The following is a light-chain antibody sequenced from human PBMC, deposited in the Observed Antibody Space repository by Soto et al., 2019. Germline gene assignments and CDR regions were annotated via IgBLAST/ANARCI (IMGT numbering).Light chain of an antibody. Sequence: QSVLTQPASVSGSLGQSITISCTGTSSDVGSYNLVSWYQQHPGKAPKLMIYEGIKRPSGVSNRFSGSKSGNTASLTISGLQAEDEADYYFCSYAGQVVFGGGTKLTVL. CDR3: CSYAGQVV. V-gene: IGLV2-23*01. J-gene: IGLJ2*01. CDR2: EGI. CDR1: SSDVGSYNL.